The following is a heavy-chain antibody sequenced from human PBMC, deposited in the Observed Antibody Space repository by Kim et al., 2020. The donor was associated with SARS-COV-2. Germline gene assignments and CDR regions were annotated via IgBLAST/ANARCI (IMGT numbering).Heavy chain of an antibody. CDR3: ARVYGIAAAGTPTRTNWFDP. V-gene: IGHV1-69*06. CDR1: GGTFSSYA. D-gene: IGHD6-13*01. CDR2: IIPIFGTA. Sequence: SVKVSCKASGGTFSSYAISWVRQAPGQGLEWMGGIIPIFGTANYAQKFQGRVTITADKSTSTAYMELSSLRSEDTAVYYCARVYGIAAAGTPTRTNWFDPWGQEPWSPSPQ. J-gene: IGHJ5*02.